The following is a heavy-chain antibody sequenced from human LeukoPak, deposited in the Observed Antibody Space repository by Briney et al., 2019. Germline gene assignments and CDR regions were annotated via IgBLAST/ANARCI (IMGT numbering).Heavy chain of an antibody. D-gene: IGHD6-13*01. CDR3: ARDIPTLIAAASI. CDR2: IYTSGST. CDR1: GGSISSGSYY. V-gene: IGHV4-61*02. Sequence: SQTLSLTCTVSGGSISSGSYYWSWIRLPAGKGLEWIGRIYTSGSTNYNPSLKSRVTISVDTSKNQFSLKLSSVTAADTAVYYCARDIPTLIAAASIWGQGTMVTVSS. J-gene: IGHJ3*02.